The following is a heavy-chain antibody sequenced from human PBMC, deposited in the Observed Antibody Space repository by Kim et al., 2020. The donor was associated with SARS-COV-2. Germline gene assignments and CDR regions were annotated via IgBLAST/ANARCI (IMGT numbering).Heavy chain of an antibody. Sequence: GESLKISCKGSGYSFTSYWIGWVRQMPGKGLEWMGIIYPGDSDTRYSPFFQGQVTISADKSISTAYLQWSSLKASDTAMYYCARARAYCTNGVCSVLYYFDYWGQGTLVTVSS. J-gene: IGHJ4*02. CDR3: ARARAYCTNGVCSVLYYFDY. V-gene: IGHV5-51*01. CDR2: IYPGDSDT. D-gene: IGHD2-8*01. CDR1: GYSFTSYW.